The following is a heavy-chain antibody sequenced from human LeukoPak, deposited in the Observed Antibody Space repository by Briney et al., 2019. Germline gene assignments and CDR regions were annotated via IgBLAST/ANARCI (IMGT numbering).Heavy chain of an antibody. CDR3: AKHDGLSPFLEFFHH. CDR1: GFTLSSPA. Sequence: GGSLRLSCEASGFTLSSPAMSWVRQAPGKGLEWVSTLSGSIGSAYHADSVKGRFTISRDNSKNTLYLQMNNLRAEDTAVYYCAKHDGLSPFLEFFHHWGQGTLVIVSS. D-gene: IGHD2/OR15-2a*01. J-gene: IGHJ1*01. V-gene: IGHV3-23*01. CDR2: LSGSIGSA.